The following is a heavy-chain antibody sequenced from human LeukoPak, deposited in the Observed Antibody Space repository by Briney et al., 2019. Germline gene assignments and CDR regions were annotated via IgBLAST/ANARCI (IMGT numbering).Heavy chain of an antibody. CDR2: IYTSGST. CDR1: GGSISSGSYY. Sequence: SQTLSLTCTVSGGSISSGSYYWSWIRQPAGKGLEWIGRIYTSGSTNYNPSLKSRVTISVDTSKNQFSLKLSSVTAADTAIYYCARASDNILSYYYHMDLWGKGITVTVSS. V-gene: IGHV4-61*02. J-gene: IGHJ6*03. CDR3: ARASDNILSYYYHMDL. D-gene: IGHD1-14*01.